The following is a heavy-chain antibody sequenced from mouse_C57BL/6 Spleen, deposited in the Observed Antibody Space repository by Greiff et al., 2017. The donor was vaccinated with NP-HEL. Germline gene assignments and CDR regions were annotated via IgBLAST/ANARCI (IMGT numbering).Heavy chain of an antibody. CDR1: GYTFTDYN. CDR2: INPNNGGT. Sequence: VQLKESGPELVKPGASVKIPCKASGYTFTDYNMDWVKQSHGKSLEWIGDINPNNGGTIYNQRFKGKATLTVDKSSSTAYMELRSLTSEDTAVYYCARWGLRRGNYAMDYWGQGTSVTVSS. J-gene: IGHJ4*01. D-gene: IGHD2-4*01. CDR3: ARWGLRRGNYAMDY. V-gene: IGHV1-18*01.